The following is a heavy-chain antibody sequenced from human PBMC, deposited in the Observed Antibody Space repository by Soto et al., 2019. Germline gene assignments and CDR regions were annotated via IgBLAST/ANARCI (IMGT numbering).Heavy chain of an antibody. V-gene: IGHV3-7*05. CDR1: GFNSSNYW. D-gene: IGHD2-15*01. Sequence: ESGGGTVQSGGSLRLSCVVSGFNSSNYWLSWVRQAPGKGLEWVANIKQDGSERSYVDSVKGRFTISRDNAKNSEFLQMNCLRVEDTTVYYCARGGLEYLLGLFVFDYWGPGTLVTVSS. J-gene: IGHJ4*02. CDR3: ARGGLEYLLGLFVFDY. CDR2: IKQDGSER.